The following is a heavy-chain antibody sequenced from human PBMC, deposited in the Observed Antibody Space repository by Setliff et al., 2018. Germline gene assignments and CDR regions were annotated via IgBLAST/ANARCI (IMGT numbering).Heavy chain of an antibody. J-gene: IGHJ6*03. CDR3: ARDISVTMVREGGMDV. D-gene: IGHD3-10*01. Sequence: GGSLRLSCSASGFTFRIYWMRWVRQVPGKGLEWVANIKGDDSERYYVDSVEGRFTISRDNAKNSLYLQMNSLRAEDTAVYYCARDISVTMVREGGMDVWGKGTTVTVSS. CDR2: IKGDDSER. V-gene: IGHV3-7*01. CDR1: GFTFRIYW.